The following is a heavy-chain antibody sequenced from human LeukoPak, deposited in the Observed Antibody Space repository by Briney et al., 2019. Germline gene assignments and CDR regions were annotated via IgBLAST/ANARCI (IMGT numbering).Heavy chain of an antibody. CDR1: GVTFSSHW. J-gene: IGHJ4*02. D-gene: IGHD1-26*01. CDR2: IKQDGSER. Sequence: GGSLRLSCVVPGVTFSSHWMSWVRQAPGKGLEWVANIKQDGSERYYVDSVKGRFTISRDNAKNSVFLQMNSLRAEDTAVYYCARDPNLYSGTYDTYWGQGTLVTVSS. CDR3: ARDPNLYSGTYDTY. V-gene: IGHV3-7*03.